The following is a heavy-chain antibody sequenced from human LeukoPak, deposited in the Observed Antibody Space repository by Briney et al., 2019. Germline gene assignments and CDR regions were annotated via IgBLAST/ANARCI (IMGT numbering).Heavy chain of an antibody. V-gene: IGHV3-23*01. J-gene: IGHJ6*03. Sequence: PGGSLRLSCAASGFTFSSYAMSWARQAPGKGLEWVSAISGSGGNTYYADSVKGRFTISRDNSKNTLYLQMNSLRAEDTAVYYCAKDGGEYYDILTGYYPRLYYMDVWGKGTTVTISS. CDR2: ISGSGGNT. CDR1: GFTFSSYA. D-gene: IGHD3-9*01. CDR3: AKDGGEYYDILTGYYPRLYYMDV.